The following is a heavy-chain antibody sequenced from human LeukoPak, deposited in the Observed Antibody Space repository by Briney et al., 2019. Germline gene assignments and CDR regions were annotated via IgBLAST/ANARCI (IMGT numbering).Heavy chain of an antibody. Sequence: GGSLRLSCAASGFTFSSYWMSWVRQAPGKGLEWVANIKQDGSEKYYVDSVKGRFTISRDNAKNSLYLQMNSLRAEDTAVYYCARLNIKVRYFDWLFGRPVGDYYYYYMDVWGKGTTVTVSS. CDR3: ARLNIKVRYFDWLFGRPVGDYYYYYMDV. CDR2: IKQDGSEK. J-gene: IGHJ6*03. D-gene: IGHD3-9*01. V-gene: IGHV3-7*01. CDR1: GFTFSSYW.